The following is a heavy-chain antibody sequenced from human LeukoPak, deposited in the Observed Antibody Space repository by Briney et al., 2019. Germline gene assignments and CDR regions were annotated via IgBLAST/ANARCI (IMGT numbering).Heavy chain of an antibody. CDR1: GGSISSSSYY. CDR3: ARHPKDDFWSGYPGRYGMDV. CDR2: IYYSGST. Sequence: SETLSLTCTVSGGSISSSSYYWGWIRQPPGKGLEWIGSIYYSGSTYYNPSLKSRVTISVDTSENQFSLKLSSVTAADTAVYYCARHPKDDFWSGYPGRYGMDVWGQGTTVTVSS. D-gene: IGHD3-3*01. J-gene: IGHJ6*02. V-gene: IGHV4-39*01.